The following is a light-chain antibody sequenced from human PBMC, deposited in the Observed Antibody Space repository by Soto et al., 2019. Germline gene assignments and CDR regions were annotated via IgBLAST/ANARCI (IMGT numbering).Light chain of an antibody. V-gene: IGLV2-14*01. CDR2: EVS. CDR1: SSDVGGYNY. J-gene: IGLJ3*02. Sequence: QSALTQPASVSGSPGQSITISCTGTSSDVGGYNYVSGYQQHPDKAPKLMIYEVSNRPSGVSNRFSGSKSGNTASLTISGLQAEDEADYYCTSYTTSSPHWVFGGGTKLTVL. CDR3: TSYTTSSPHWV.